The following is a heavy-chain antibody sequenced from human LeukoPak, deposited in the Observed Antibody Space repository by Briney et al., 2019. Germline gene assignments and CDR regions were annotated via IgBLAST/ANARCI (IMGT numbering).Heavy chain of an antibody. CDR1: GFTFSSYS. J-gene: IGHJ6*02. V-gene: IGHV3-21*01. CDR3: TSLTVTTQYYYYGMDV. CDR2: ISSSSSYI. Sequence: GGSLRLSCAASGFTFSSYSMNWVRQAPGKGLEWVSSISSSSSYIYYADSVKGRFTISRDNAKNSLYLQMNSLRAEDTAVYYCTSLTVTTQYYYYGMDVWGQGTTVTVSS. D-gene: IGHD4-17*01.